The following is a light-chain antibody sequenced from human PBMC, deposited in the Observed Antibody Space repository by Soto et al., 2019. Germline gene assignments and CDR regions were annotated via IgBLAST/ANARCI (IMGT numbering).Light chain of an antibody. CDR2: GAS. CDR1: QSVSSD. Sequence: EIVMTQSPDTLSVSPGERATLSCRASQSVSSDLAWYQQKPGQAPRLLIYGASTRATGIPARFSGGGSGTEFTLTISSLQSEDFAVYYCQQYNNWPWTFGQGNKVDI. CDR3: QQYNNWPWT. V-gene: IGKV3-15*01. J-gene: IGKJ1*01.